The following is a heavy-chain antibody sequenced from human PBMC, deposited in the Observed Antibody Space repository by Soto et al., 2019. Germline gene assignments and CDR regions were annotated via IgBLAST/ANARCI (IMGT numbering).Heavy chain of an antibody. V-gene: IGHV1-69*13. D-gene: IGHD5-12*01. Sequence: GASVKVSCKASGGTFSSYAISWVRQAPGQGLEWMGGIIPIFGTANYAQKFQGRVTITADESTSTAYMELSSLRSEDTAVYYCAREGIGATISSWYYYGMGVWGQGTTVTVSS. CDR2: IIPIFGTA. CDR3: AREGIGATISSWYYYGMGV. CDR1: GGTFSSYA. J-gene: IGHJ6*02.